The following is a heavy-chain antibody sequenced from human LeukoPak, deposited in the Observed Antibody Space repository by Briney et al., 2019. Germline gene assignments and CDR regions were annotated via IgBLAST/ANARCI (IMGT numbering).Heavy chain of an antibody. J-gene: IGHJ3*02. V-gene: IGHV3-7*01. CDR1: GFSLSSYW. CDR3: AGDWRCGNAFDI. Sequence: GGSLRLSCAASGFSLSSYWMSWVRQAPGKGLEWVANIKQDGSEKYYVDSVKGRFSISRDNAENSLYLQMNSLRAEDTAVYYCAGDWRCGNAFDIWGQGTMVTVSS. CDR2: IKQDGSEK. D-gene: IGHD1-26*01.